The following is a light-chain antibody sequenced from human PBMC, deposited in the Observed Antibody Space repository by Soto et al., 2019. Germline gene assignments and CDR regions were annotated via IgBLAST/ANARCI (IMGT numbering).Light chain of an antibody. CDR1: RSDVGGYNY. Sequence: QSVLTQPASVSGSPGQSITISCTGTRSDVGGYNYVSWYQQHPGKAPKLMIYDVSNRPSGVSNRFSGSKSGNTASLTISGLQAEDEADYYCSSYTSSSTSYVFGTGPKVTAL. V-gene: IGLV2-14*01. CDR2: DVS. J-gene: IGLJ1*01. CDR3: SSYTSSSTSYV.